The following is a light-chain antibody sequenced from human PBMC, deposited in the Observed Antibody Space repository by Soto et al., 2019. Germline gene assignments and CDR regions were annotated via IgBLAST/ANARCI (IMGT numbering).Light chain of an antibody. CDR1: QSIFYSSNNKNY. Sequence: DIVMTQSPDSLAVSLGERATINCKSSQSIFYSSNNKNYLAWYQQKPGQPPKLLIYWASTRESGVPDRFSGSGSGTDFTLTISSLQADDVAVYYCQQYYSSPTWTFGQGNKVEIK. CDR3: QQYYSSPTWT. V-gene: IGKV4-1*01. J-gene: IGKJ1*01. CDR2: WAS.